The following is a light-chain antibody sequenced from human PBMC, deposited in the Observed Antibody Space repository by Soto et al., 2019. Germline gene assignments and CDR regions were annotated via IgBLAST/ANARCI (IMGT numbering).Light chain of an antibody. Sequence: EIVLTQSPGTLSLSPGERATLSCRASQSVSSSYLAWYQQKPGQAPRLLIYGASSRATGIPDRFSGSGSGTDFTLTISILEPEDFAVYYWQQYGSSPFTFGPGTKVDIK. CDR1: QSVSSSY. J-gene: IGKJ3*01. CDR2: GAS. CDR3: QQYGSSPFT. V-gene: IGKV3-20*01.